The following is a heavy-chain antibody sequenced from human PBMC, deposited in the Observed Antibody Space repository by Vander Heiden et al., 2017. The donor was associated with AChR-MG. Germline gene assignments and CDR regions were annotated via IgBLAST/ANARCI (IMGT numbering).Heavy chain of an antibody. CDR3: ATGTSLSYYYYGMDV. CDR1: GFTFTSSA. CDR2: IVGGSGNT. J-gene: IGHJ6*02. Sequence: QMQLVQSGPEVKKPGTSVKVSCKASGFTFTSSAMQWGRQARGQRLEWIGWIVGGSGNTNYAQKFQERVTITRDMSTSTAYMELSSLRSEDTAVYYCATGTSLSYYYYGMDVWGQGTTVTVSS. V-gene: IGHV1-58*02. D-gene: IGHD1-7*01.